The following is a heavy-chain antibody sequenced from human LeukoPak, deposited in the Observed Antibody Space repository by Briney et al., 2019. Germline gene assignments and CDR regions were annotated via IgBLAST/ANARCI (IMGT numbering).Heavy chain of an antibody. J-gene: IGHJ4*02. V-gene: IGHV4-34*01. Sequence: SETLSLTCAVSGVSFNDYYWSWVRQTPGKGLEWIGEIDHSGYTNDSPSLKSRVTLSIDTSGKQFSLNLRSVTVADTGIYYCTRMTAGHDYWGQGTLVTVSS. CDR2: IDHSGYT. CDR3: TRMTAGHDY. CDR1: GVSFNDYY. D-gene: IGHD2-21*02.